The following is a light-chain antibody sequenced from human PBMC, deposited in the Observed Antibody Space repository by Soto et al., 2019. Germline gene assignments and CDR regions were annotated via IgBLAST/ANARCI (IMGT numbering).Light chain of an antibody. CDR2: GAS. CDR1: QSVSSN. V-gene: IGKV3-15*01. CDR3: QQYNNWPKT. J-gene: IGKJ1*01. Sequence: EIAMSQSPATLSVSPGERASLSCRASQSVSSNLAWYQQKPGQAPRLLIYGASTRATGIPARFSGSGSGTEFTLAISSLQSEDFAVYYCQQYNNWPKTFGQRSKVDIK.